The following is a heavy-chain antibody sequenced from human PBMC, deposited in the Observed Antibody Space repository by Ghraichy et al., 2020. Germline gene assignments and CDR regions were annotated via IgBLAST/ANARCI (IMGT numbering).Heavy chain of an antibody. Sequence: GGSLRLSCAASGFTFSSYSMNWVRQAPGKGLEWVSSISSSSSYIYYADSVKGRFTISRDNAKNSLYLQMNTLRAEDTAVYYCARDYCSGGSCYAAEYFQHWGQGTLVTVSS. CDR3: ARDYCSGGSCYAAEYFQH. V-gene: IGHV3-21*01. J-gene: IGHJ1*01. CDR2: ISSSSSYI. D-gene: IGHD2-15*01. CDR1: GFTFSSYS.